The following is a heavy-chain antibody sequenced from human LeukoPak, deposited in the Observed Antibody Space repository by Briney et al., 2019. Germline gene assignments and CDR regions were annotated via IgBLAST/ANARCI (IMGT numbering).Heavy chain of an antibody. CDR1: GYTFTSYG. J-gene: IGHJ5*02. D-gene: IGHD3-22*01. CDR3: ARTPDYYYDSSGYPNWFDP. V-gene: IGHV1-18*01. Sequence: GSVKVSFKASGYTFTSYGISWVRQAPGQGLEWMGWISAYNGNTNYAQKLKGRVTMTTDTGPSTAFMELRSLRSDDTAVYYGARTPDYYYDSSGYPNWFDPWGQGTLVTVSS. CDR2: ISAYNGNT.